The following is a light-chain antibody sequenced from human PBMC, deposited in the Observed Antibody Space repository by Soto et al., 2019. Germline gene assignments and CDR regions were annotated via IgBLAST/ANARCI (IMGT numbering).Light chain of an antibody. J-gene: IGKJ1*01. Sequence: LMTQSPATLSVSPGERATLSCRAGQYISSNLAWYQHKPGQVPRLLIYDASTRATGIPARFSGSGSGTEFTLTISSLQSEDFAVYYCQQYNNWPRTFGQGTKVEVK. CDR1: QYISSN. CDR3: QQYNNWPRT. CDR2: DAS. V-gene: IGKV3-15*01.